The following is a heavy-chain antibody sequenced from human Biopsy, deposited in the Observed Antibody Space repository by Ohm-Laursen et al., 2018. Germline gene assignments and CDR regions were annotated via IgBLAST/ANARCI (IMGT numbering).Heavy chain of an antibody. CDR2: INWNSGDI. CDR1: GFIFDNYG. J-gene: IGHJ4*01. D-gene: IGHD6-25*01. Sequence: SLRLSCAAFGFIFDNYGMHWVRQAPGKGLEWVSGINWNSGDIVYADSVKGRFTISRDNAKNSLSLQMNSLGAEDTALYYCARDRSGLTLTTLDFWGHGTLVTVSS. V-gene: IGHV3-9*01. CDR3: ARDRSGLTLTTLDF.